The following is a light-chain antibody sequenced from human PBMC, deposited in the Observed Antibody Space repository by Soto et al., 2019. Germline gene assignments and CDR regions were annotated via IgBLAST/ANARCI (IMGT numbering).Light chain of an antibody. CDR2: DVS. J-gene: IGLJ1*01. V-gene: IGLV2-14*01. CDR3: SAYTSSSTRD. Sequence: QSVLTQAASGSGSPGQSVRITCTGTSSDVGSYNFVSWYQQHPGKAPKLMIYDVSNRPSGVPNRFSGSKSGNTASLTISGLQAEDEADYYCSAYTSSSTRDFGTGTKVTVL. CDR1: SSDVGSYNF.